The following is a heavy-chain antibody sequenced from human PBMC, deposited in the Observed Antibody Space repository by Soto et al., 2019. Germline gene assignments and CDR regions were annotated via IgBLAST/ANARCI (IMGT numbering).Heavy chain of an antibody. J-gene: IGHJ4*02. CDR2: INWNGRDI. CDR3: AIDSGTAYY. Sequence: GGSLRLSCAASGFTFDDYAMHWVRQRPGKGLEWVSSINWNGRDIFYVDSVKGRFTISRDNTKNSLYLQMKSLRAEDTALYYCAIDSGTAYYWGQGTLVTVSS. D-gene: IGHD1-7*01. V-gene: IGHV3-9*01. CDR1: GFTFDDYA.